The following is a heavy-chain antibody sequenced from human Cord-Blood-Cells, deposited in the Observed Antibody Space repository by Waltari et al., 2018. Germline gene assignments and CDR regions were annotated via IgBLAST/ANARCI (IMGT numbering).Heavy chain of an antibody. V-gene: IGHV1-69*12. Sequence: QVQLVQSGAEVKKPGSSVKVSCKASGGTFSSYAISWVRPAPGQGLEWMGGIIPIFGTANYAQKFQGRVTITADESTSTAYMELSSLRSEDTAVYYCARETRGIAARPFAFDIWGQGTMVTVSS. D-gene: IGHD6-6*01. CDR3: ARETRGIAARPFAFDI. J-gene: IGHJ3*02. CDR1: GGTFSSYA. CDR2: IIPIFGTA.